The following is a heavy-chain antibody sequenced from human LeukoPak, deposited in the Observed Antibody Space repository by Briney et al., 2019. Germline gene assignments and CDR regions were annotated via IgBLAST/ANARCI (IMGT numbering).Heavy chain of an antibody. CDR2: MYPGDSDT. CDR3: ARDLGWQQPEFDY. J-gene: IGHJ4*02. Sequence: GESLKISCKGSGYTFTNYWIGWVRQMPGKGLEWMGIMYPGDSDTRYSPSFQGQVTISADKSISTAYLQWSSLKASDTAMYYCARDLGWQQPEFDYWGQGTLVTVSS. D-gene: IGHD4-23*01. V-gene: IGHV5-51*01. CDR1: GYTFTNYW.